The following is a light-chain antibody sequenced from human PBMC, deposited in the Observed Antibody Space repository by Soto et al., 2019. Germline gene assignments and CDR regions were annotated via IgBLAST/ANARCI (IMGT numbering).Light chain of an antibody. J-gene: IGKJ4*01. V-gene: IGKV3-20*01. CDR3: QKYGDAPT. Sequence: MVVTQSPGTLSLSPGERATLSCSASQSFSPSYLAWYQHKPGQAPRLLIYGTSSRATGVPDRFSGSGSGPDFTLTIVRLEPEDFAVFYCQKYGDAPTFGGGTKVEI. CDR2: GTS. CDR1: QSFSPSY.